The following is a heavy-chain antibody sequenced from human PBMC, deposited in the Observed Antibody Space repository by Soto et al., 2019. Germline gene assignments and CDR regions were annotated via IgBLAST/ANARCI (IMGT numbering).Heavy chain of an antibody. CDR1: GDFVTSDTYY. CDR3: ARGAFEVDY. CDR2: MYYSGST. J-gene: IGHJ4*02. Sequence: QVQLQESGPGLVKPSETLSLTCTVSGDFVTSDTYYWSWIRQPPGKGLEWIGYMYYSGSTNYNPSLKSRVTIALDTSKNQFSLKLSSVTAADTAIYYCARGAFEVDYWGQGTLVTVSS. V-gene: IGHV4-61*01.